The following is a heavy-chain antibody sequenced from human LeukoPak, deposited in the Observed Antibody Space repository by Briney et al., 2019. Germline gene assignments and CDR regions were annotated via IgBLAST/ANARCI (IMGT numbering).Heavy chain of an antibody. CDR1: GGSISSYY. D-gene: IGHD5-18*01. Sequence: SSETLSLTCTVSGGSISSYYWSWIRQPPGKGLEWIGYIYYSGSTDYNPSLKSRVTISVDTSKNQFSLKLSSVTAADTAVYYCARRAPYSYEWSTLDYWGQGTLVTVSS. CDR2: IYYSGST. CDR3: ARRAPYSYEWSTLDY. J-gene: IGHJ4*02. V-gene: IGHV4-59*08.